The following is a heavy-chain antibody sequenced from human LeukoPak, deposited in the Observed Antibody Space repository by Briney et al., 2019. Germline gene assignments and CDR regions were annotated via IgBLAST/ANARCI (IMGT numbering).Heavy chain of an antibody. J-gene: IGHJ3*02. CDR1: GGTFSSYT. CDR2: IIPILGIA. V-gene: IGHV1-69*04. CDR3: ARESTVATGAFDI. D-gene: IGHD4-11*01. Sequence: SVKVSCKASGGTFSSYTISWVRQAPGQGLEWMGRIIPILGIANYAQKFQGRVTITADKSTSTAYMELSSLRSEDTAVYYCARESTVATGAFDIWGQGTMVTVSS.